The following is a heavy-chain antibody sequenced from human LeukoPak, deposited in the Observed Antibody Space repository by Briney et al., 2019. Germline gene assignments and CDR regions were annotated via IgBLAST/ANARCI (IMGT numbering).Heavy chain of an antibody. CDR1: GGSISSGDYY. CDR2: IYYSGST. V-gene: IGHV4-30-4*08. Sequence: TSQTLSLTCTVSGGSISSGDYYWSWIRQPPGKGLEWIGYIYYSGSTYYNPSLKSRVTISVDTSKNQFSLKLSSVTAADTAVYYCARVNYDYYYYMDVWGKGPTVTVSS. D-gene: IGHD4-23*01. CDR3: ARVNYDYYYYMDV. J-gene: IGHJ6*03.